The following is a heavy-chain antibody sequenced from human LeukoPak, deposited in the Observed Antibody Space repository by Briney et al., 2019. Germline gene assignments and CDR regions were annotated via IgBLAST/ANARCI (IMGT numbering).Heavy chain of an antibody. D-gene: IGHD3-9*01. CDR2: ISGSGGST. Sequence: GGSLRLSCAASGFTFSSFALNWVRQAPGEGLEWVSTISGSGGSTYYTDSVKGRFTISRDNSKNTLYLQMNSLRAEDTAVYYCANPSTGTLDYWGQGTLVTVSS. CDR3: ANPSTGTLDY. CDR1: GFTFSSFA. V-gene: IGHV3-23*01. J-gene: IGHJ4*02.